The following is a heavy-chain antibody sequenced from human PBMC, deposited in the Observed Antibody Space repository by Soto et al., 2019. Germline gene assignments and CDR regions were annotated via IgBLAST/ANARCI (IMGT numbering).Heavy chain of an antibody. Sequence: ASVKVSCKASGGTFSSYAISWVRQAPGQGLEWMGGIIPIFGTANYAQKFQGRVTITADESTSTAYMEPSSLRSEDTAVYYCARDDTLRGIVVVPAAMPEDYYYYVMDFWGQGTTVTVSS. CDR2: IIPIFGTA. J-gene: IGHJ6*02. CDR3: ARDDTLRGIVVVPAAMPEDYYYYVMDF. CDR1: GGTFSSYA. V-gene: IGHV1-69*13. D-gene: IGHD2-2*01.